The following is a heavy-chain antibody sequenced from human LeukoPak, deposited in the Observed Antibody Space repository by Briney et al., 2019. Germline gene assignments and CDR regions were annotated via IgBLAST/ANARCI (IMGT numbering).Heavy chain of an antibody. V-gene: IGHV3-23*01. CDR3: AKSPRGDTSGYDFYYYMDV. CDR1: GFTFSTYA. J-gene: IGHJ6*03. CDR2: ISGGGGTT. D-gene: IGHD3-22*01. Sequence: GGSLRLSCAASGFTFSTYAMSWVRQAPGKGLEWVSSISGGGGTTYYADSVKGRFAISRDNSKNTLYLQMSSLRSEDTALYYCAKSPRGDTSGYDFYYYMDVWGKGTTVTVSS.